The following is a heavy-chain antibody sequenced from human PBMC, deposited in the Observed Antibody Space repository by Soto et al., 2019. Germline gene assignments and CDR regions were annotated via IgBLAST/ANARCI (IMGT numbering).Heavy chain of an antibody. Sequence: ASVKVSCKASGYTFTSYGISWVRQAPGQGLEWMGWISAYNGNTNYAQKLQGRVTMTTDTSTSTAYMELRSLRSDDTAVYYCARGHYITMVRGSWFGPWGQGTLVTVSS. CDR1: GYTFTSYG. CDR3: ARGHYITMVRGSWFGP. CDR2: ISAYNGNT. V-gene: IGHV1-18*04. D-gene: IGHD3-10*01. J-gene: IGHJ5*02.